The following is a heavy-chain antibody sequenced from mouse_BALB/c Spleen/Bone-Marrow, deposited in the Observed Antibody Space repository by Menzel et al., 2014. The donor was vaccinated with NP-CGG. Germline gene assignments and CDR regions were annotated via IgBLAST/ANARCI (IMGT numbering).Heavy chain of an antibody. CDR3: TRVLRLLDY. V-gene: IGHV6-6*02. CDR1: GFTFSNYW. J-gene: IGHJ2*02. D-gene: IGHD1-2*01. Sequence: EVMLVESGGGLVQPGGSMKLSCVASGFTFSNYWMNWVRRSPEKGLEWVAEIRLKSNNYATQYAESVKGRFTISRDDSKNSVYLQMNNLRAEDTGIYYCTRVLRLLDYWGQGTSLTVSS. CDR2: IRLKSNNYAT.